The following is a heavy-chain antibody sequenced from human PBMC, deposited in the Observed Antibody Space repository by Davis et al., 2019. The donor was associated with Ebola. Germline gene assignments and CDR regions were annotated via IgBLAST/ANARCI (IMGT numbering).Heavy chain of an antibody. CDR1: GGSFSGYY. V-gene: IGHV4-34*01. CDR3: ASTWGVANFDY. J-gene: IGHJ4*02. Sequence: MPSETLSLTCAVYGGSFSGYYWSWIRQPPGKGLEWIGEINHSGSTNYNPSLKSRLTISVDTSKNQFSLKLSSVTAADTAVYYCASTWGVANFDYWGQGTLVTVSS. D-gene: IGHD7-27*01. CDR2: INHSGST.